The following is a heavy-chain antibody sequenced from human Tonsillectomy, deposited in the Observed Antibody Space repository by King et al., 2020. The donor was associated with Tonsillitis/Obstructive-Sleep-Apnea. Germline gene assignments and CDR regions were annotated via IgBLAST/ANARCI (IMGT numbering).Heavy chain of an antibody. CDR3: AGGDIVVVPAAYYYYYYMDV. Sequence: VQLQQWGAGLLKPSETLSLTCAVYGGSFSGYYWIWIRQPPGKGLEWIGEINHSGSTNYNPSLKSRVTISVDTSKNQFSLKLSSVTAADAAVYYCAGGDIVVVPAAYYYYYYMDVWSKGTTVTVSS. V-gene: IGHV4-34*01. CDR1: GGSFSGYY. CDR2: INHSGST. D-gene: IGHD2-2*01. J-gene: IGHJ6*03.